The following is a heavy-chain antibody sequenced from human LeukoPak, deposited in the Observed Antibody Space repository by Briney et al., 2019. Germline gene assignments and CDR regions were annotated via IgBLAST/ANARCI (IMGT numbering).Heavy chain of an antibody. D-gene: IGHD5-12*01. CDR3: ARDGIVATITKGIDY. CDR1: GFTFSSYG. V-gene: IGHV3-21*01. J-gene: IGHJ4*02. Sequence: GGSLRLSCAASGFTFSSYGMHWVRQAPGKGLEWVSSISSSSSYIYYADSVKGRFTISRDNAKNSLYLQMNSLRAEDTAVYYCARDGIVATITKGIDYWGQGTLVTVSS. CDR2: ISSSSSYI.